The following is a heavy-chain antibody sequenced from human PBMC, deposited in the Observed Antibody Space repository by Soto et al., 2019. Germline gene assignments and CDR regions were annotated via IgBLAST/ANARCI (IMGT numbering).Heavy chain of an antibody. J-gene: IGHJ4*02. D-gene: IGHD3-22*01. CDR1: GYTFTVYL. Sequence: VNRSRKAFGYTFTVYLIGCGTQAPGQGLEWMGWISTFHSNTNYAQKFQGSVTMTTDTSTSTAYMELRSLTSDDTAIYYCARDTYHTSGYPFDYWGQGILVIVSS. CDR3: ARDTYHTSGYPFDY. V-gene: IGHV1-18*04. CDR2: ISTFHSNT.